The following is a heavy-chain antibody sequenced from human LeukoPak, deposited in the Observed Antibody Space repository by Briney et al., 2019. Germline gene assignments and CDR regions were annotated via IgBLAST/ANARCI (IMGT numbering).Heavy chain of an antibody. J-gene: IGHJ4*02. D-gene: IGHD1-7*01. CDR1: GFTFSIYS. CDR3: ARMNYVSTGWGAPFDN. Sequence: PGGSLRLSCAASGFTFSIYSMNWVRQAPGRGLERLSYIGSSGTTTYYADSVKGRFTISRDNAKNLLFLQMNSLRAEDTAVYYCARMNYVSTGWGAPFDNWGQGTLVTVSS. V-gene: IGHV3-48*04. CDR2: IGSSGTTT.